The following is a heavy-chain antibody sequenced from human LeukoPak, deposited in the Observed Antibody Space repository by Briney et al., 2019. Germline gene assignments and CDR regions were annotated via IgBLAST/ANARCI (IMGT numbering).Heavy chain of an antibody. J-gene: IGHJ4*02. D-gene: IGHD3-10*01. CDR2: IYYSGST. CDR3: ARLLRGYYFDY. V-gene: IGHV4-59*08. Sequence: SETLSLTCTVSGGSISNYYWSWIRQPPGKGLEWIGYIYYSGSTNYNPSLKSRVTISVDTSKNQFSLKLSSVTAADTAVYYCARLLRGYYFDYWGQGTLVTVSS. CDR1: GGSISNYY.